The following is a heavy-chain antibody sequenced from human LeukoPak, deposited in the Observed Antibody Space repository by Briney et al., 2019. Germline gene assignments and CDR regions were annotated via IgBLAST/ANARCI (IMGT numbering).Heavy chain of an antibody. CDR1: GFTFDDYG. J-gene: IGHJ3*02. CDR3: ARRAYCGGDCYSQDAFDI. D-gene: IGHD2-21*02. V-gene: IGHV3-48*01. Sequence: PGGSLRLSCAASGFTFDDYGMSWVRQAPGKGLEWVSYINSSTSIYYADSVKGRFTISRDNAKNSLYLQMKSLRAEDTAVYYCARRAYCGGDCYSQDAFDIWGQGTVVTVSS. CDR2: INSSTSI.